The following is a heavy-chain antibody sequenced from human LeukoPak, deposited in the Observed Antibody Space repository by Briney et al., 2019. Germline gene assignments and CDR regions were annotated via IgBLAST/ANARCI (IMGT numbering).Heavy chain of an antibody. J-gene: IGHJ2*01. CDR1: GGSISSYY. V-gene: IGHV4-59*01. CDR3: ARVPLEVTTTYWYFDL. Sequence: SETLSLTCTVSGGSISSYYWSWIRQPPGKGLEWIGYIYYSGSTNYNPSLKSRVTISVDTSKNQFSLKLSSVTASDTAVYYCARVPLEVTTTYWYFDLWGRGTLVTVSS. CDR2: IYYSGST. D-gene: IGHD4-17*01.